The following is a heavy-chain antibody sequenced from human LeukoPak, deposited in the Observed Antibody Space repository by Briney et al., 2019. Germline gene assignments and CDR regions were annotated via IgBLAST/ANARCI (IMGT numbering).Heavy chain of an antibody. CDR3: ARRSGSGGSFDF. CDR2: INHSGST. V-gene: IGHV4-34*01. Sequence: SETLSLTCAVYGGSFSGYYWSWIRQPPGKGLEWIGEINHSGSTNYNPSLKSRVTISVDTSKNQFSPKLSSVTAADTAVYYCARRSGSGGSFDFWGQGTLVTVSS. D-gene: IGHD3-10*01. CDR1: GGSFSGYY. J-gene: IGHJ4*02.